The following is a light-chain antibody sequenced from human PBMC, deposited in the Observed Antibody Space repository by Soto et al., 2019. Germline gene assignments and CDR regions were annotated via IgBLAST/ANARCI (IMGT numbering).Light chain of an antibody. Sequence: EIVLTQSPGTLSLSPGESATLSCKASQSVSSSYLAWYQQKPGQAPRLLIYGASSRATGIPDRFSGSGSGTDFNLTISRLEPEDFSVYYCQQYGSSPPYTFGQGTKLEIK. CDR2: GAS. CDR3: QQYGSSPPYT. CDR1: QSVSSSY. J-gene: IGKJ2*01. V-gene: IGKV3-20*01.